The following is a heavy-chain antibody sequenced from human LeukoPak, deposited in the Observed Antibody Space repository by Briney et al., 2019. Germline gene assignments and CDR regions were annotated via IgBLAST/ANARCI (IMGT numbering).Heavy chain of an antibody. Sequence: GGSLRLSCAASGFTFSSYWMSWVRQAPGKGLEWVANIKQDGSEKYYVDSVKGRFTISRDNAKNSLYLQMNSLRAEDTAVYYCARDSLPYDYVWGSYRFFDPWGQGTLVTVSS. CDR2: IKQDGSEK. D-gene: IGHD3-16*02. CDR3: ARDSLPYDYVWGSYRFFDP. J-gene: IGHJ5*02. V-gene: IGHV3-7*01. CDR1: GFTFSSYW.